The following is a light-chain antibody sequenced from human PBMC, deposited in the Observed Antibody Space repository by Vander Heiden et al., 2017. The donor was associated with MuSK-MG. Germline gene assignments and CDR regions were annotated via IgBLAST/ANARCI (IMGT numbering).Light chain of an antibody. CDR2: SNN. Sequence: QSVLTQPPSASGTPGQRVTISCSGSSSNIGSNYVYWYQQLPGTAPKLLIYSNNQRPSGVPDRFSGSKSGTSASLAISGLRSEDEADYYCAAWDDSRSVLVFGGGTKLTVL. CDR1: SSNIGSNY. J-gene: IGLJ2*01. V-gene: IGLV1-47*02. CDR3: AAWDDSRSVLV.